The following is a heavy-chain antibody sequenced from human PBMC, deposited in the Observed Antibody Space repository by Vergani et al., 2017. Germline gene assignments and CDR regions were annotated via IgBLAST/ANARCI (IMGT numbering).Heavy chain of an antibody. Sequence: QLQLQESGSGLVKPSQTLSLTCAVSGGSISSGGYSWSWIRQPPGKGLEWIGYIYHSGSTYYNPSLKSRVTISVDRSKNQFALKLSSVTAADTAVYYCARARGSYYDSSGYYYRPTEYNWFDPWGQGTLVTVSS. CDR1: GGSISSGGYS. CDR3: ARARGSYYDSSGYYYRPTEYNWFDP. V-gene: IGHV4-30-2*01. D-gene: IGHD3-22*01. J-gene: IGHJ5*02. CDR2: IYHSGST.